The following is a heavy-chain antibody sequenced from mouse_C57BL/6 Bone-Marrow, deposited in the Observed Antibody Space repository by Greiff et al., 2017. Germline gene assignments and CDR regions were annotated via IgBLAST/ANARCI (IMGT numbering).Heavy chain of an antibody. CDR3: ARCYGSHYYAMDY. V-gene: IGHV1-52*01. D-gene: IGHD1-1*01. CDR1: GYTFTSYW. CDR2: IDPSDSET. Sequence: VQLQQPGAELVRPGSSVKLSCKASGYTFTSYWMHWVKQRPIQGLEWIGNIDPSDSETHYNQKFKDKATLTGDTSSSAAYMQISGLTSESSAVYDGARCYGSHYYAMDYWGQGTSVTVSS. J-gene: IGHJ4*01.